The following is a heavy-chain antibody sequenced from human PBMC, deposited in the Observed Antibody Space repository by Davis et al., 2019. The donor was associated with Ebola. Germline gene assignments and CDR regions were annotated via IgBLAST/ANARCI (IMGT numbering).Heavy chain of an antibody. Sequence: GGSLRLSCAASGFTFSSYGMHWVRQAPGKGLEWVAVISYDGSNKYYADSVKGRFTISRDNAKNSLYLQMNSLRAEDTAVYYCARDSYYYDSSGYSYYFDYWGQRTLVTVSS. CDR3: ARDSYYYDSSGYSYYFDY. D-gene: IGHD3-22*01. CDR2: ISYDGSNK. CDR1: GFTFSSYG. J-gene: IGHJ4*02. V-gene: IGHV3-30*03.